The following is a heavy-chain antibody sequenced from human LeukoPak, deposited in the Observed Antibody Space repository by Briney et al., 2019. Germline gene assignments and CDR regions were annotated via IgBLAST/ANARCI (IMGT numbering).Heavy chain of an antibody. V-gene: IGHV3-21*01. CDR3: ARVAKIHYFDY. CDR2: ISSSSSYI. Sequence: PGGSLRLSCAASGFTFSRCHMNWLRQAPGKGLEWVSSISSSSSYIYYADSVKGRFTISRDNAKNSLYLQMNSLRAEDTAVYYWARVAKIHYFDYWGQGTLVTVSS. J-gene: IGHJ4*02. CDR1: GFTFSRCH.